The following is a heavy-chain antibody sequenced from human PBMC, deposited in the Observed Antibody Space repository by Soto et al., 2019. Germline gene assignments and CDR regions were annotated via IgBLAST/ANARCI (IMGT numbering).Heavy chain of an antibody. CDR3: TIPPSGAIFQYLQH. CDR1: GYRFITYW. V-gene: IGHV5-51*01. D-gene: IGHD4-17*01. J-gene: IGHJ1*01. CDR2: IDPGDSDT. Sequence: EVQLVQSGAEVKKPGESLKISCTGSGYRFITYWIAWVRQMPGKGLEWMGVIDPGDSDTRYSPSFQGQVTISVDKSINTAYLQWNSLKASDTAMYFCTIPPSGAIFQYLQHWGRGTLVTVSS.